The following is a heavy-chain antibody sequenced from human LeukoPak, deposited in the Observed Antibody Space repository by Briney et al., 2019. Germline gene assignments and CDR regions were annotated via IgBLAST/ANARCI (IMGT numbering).Heavy chain of an antibody. D-gene: IGHD2-2*01. CDR1: GFTFSVYA. Sequence: GGSLRLSCAASGFTFSVYAMTWVRQPPGKGLEWVSVISGGGDSTDYADSMKGRFTISRDNSKNTLYLQMNSLRAEDTALYYCAKLGCTGTFCYANDWGQGTPVNVSS. J-gene: IGHJ4*02. V-gene: IGHV3-23*01. CDR3: AKLGCTGTFCYAND. CDR2: ISGGGDST.